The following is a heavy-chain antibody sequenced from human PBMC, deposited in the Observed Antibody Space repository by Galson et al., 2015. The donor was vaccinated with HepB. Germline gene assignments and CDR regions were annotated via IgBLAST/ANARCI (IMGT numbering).Heavy chain of an antibody. J-gene: IGHJ4*02. CDR2: ITHTRGFM. V-gene: IGHV3-21*06. CDR3: ARSGSTEQVDY. Sequence: SLRLSCAASGFIFSTYSMNWVRQAPGKGLGWVSSITHTRGFMYYADSLKGRFTISRDNAKNSLYLQMNSLKAAATAVYYCARSGSTEQVDYWGQGTLVTVSS. D-gene: IGHD1-14*01. CDR1: GFIFSTYS.